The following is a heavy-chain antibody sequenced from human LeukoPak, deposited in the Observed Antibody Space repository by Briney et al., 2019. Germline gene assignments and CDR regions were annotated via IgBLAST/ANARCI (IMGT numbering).Heavy chain of an antibody. Sequence: SETLSLTCAVYGGSFSGYYWSWIRQPPGKGLEWIGEINHSGSTNYNPSLKSRVTISVDTSKNQFSLKLNSVTAADTAVYYCARDRGYCSSTSCPGVDVWGKGTTVTVSS. CDR1: GGSFSGYY. V-gene: IGHV4-34*01. CDR3: ARDRGYCSSTSCPGVDV. J-gene: IGHJ6*04. CDR2: INHSGST. D-gene: IGHD2-2*01.